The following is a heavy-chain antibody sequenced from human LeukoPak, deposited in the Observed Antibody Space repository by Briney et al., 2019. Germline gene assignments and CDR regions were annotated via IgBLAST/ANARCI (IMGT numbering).Heavy chain of an antibody. CDR2: INHSGST. V-gene: IGHV4-34*01. J-gene: IGHJ5*02. Sequence: SETLSLTCAVYGGSFSGYYWSWIRQPPGKGLEWIGEINHSGSTNYNPSLKSRVTISVDTSKNQFSLKLSSVTAADTAVYYCARAGDYVWGSYYSNPNWFDPWGQGTLVTVSS. CDR1: GGSFSGYY. D-gene: IGHD3-16*01. CDR3: ARAGDYVWGSYYSNPNWFDP.